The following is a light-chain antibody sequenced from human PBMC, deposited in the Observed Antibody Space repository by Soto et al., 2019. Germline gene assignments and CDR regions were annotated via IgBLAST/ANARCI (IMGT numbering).Light chain of an antibody. CDR1: SSDVGGYDY. V-gene: IGLV2-14*01. CDR3: ASYTTLHTLVV. CDR2: AVN. J-gene: IGLJ3*02. Sequence: QSALTQPASVSGSPGQSITLSCTGTSSDVGGYDYVSWYQQHPGRAPKLIIYAVNNRPSGVSDRFSGSKSGNTASLTISGLPAEDEADYYCASYTTLHTLVVFGGGTKLTVL.